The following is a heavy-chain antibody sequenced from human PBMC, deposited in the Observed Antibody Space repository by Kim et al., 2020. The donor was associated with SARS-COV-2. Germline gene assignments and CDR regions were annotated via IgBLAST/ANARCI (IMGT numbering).Heavy chain of an antibody. V-gene: IGHV3-23*01. CDR2: ISGSGGST. D-gene: IGHD3-3*01. Sequence: GGSLRLSCAASGFTFSSYAMSWVRQAPGKGLEWVSAISGSGGSTYYADSVKGRFTISRDNSKNTLYLQMNSLRTEDTAVYYCAKDPADFGDFYFDYWGQGTLVTVSS. CDR3: AKDPADFGDFYFDY. J-gene: IGHJ4*02. CDR1: GFTFSSYA.